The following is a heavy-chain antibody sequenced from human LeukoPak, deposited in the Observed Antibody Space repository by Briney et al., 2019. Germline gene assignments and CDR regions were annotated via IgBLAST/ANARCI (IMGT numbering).Heavy chain of an antibody. J-gene: IGHJ4*02. Sequence: GGSLRLSCAASGFTFDDYAMHWVRQAPGKGLEWVSGISWNSGSMDYADSVKGRFTISRDNAKNSLYLQMNSLRAEDTALYYCAKGLRLGYKSSYYFDYWGQGTLVTVSS. CDR3: AKGLRLGYKSSYYFDY. CDR1: GFTFDDYA. CDR2: ISWNSGSM. D-gene: IGHD5/OR15-5a*01. V-gene: IGHV3-9*01.